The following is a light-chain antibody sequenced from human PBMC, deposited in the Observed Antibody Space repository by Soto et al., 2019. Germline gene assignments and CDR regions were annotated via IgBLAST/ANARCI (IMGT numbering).Light chain of an antibody. Sequence: EIVLTQSPATLSLSPGERATLSCRASQSVSSYLVWYQQKPGQAPSLLFYDASKRATGVPARFSGSGSGTDFSLTISSLEPEDFAYYYCQQRSNGFTFGGGTKVEI. J-gene: IGKJ4*01. CDR1: QSVSSY. V-gene: IGKV3-11*01. CDR2: DAS. CDR3: QQRSNGFT.